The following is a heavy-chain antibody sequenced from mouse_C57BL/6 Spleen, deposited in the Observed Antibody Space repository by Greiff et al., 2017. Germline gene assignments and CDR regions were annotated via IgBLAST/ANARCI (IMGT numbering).Heavy chain of an antibody. Sequence: QVQLQQPGAELVMPGASVKLSCKASGYTFTSYWMHWVKQRPGQGLEWIGEIDPSDSYTNYNQKFKGKSTLTVDKSSSTAYMQLSVLTSGDSAVYYCARRGHAMDYWGQGTSVTVSS. V-gene: IGHV1-69*01. D-gene: IGHD3-3*01. CDR3: ARRGHAMDY. J-gene: IGHJ4*01. CDR1: GYTFTSYW. CDR2: IDPSDSYT.